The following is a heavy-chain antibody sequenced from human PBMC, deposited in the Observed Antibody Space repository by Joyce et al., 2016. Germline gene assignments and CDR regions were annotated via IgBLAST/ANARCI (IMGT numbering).Heavy chain of an antibody. CDR3: ARRSLRANSPFDF. D-gene: IGHD4-23*01. V-gene: IGHV1-3*01. CDR2: IDAASGNS. J-gene: IGHJ4*01. CDR1: GYNFNTYS. Sequence: QVRLVQSASEMARPGDSVNLSCKTSGYNFNTYSLYWLRQAPGHSFEVLGWIDAASGNSKYSPNFQGRVTITRDTSATANSANIELRSLGVEDTAVIFCARRSLRANSPFDFWGHGTLVTVSS.